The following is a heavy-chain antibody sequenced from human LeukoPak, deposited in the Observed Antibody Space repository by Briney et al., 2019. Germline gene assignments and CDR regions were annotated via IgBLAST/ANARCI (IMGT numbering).Heavy chain of an antibody. J-gene: IGHJ3*02. V-gene: IGHV3-30*18. Sequence: GGSLRLSCAASGFTFSSDGMHWVRQAPGKGLEWVAVISYDGSNKYYADSVKGRFTISRDNSKNTLYLQMNSLRAEDTAVYYCAKSARDYYDAFDIWGQGTMVTVSS. CDR3: AKSARDYYDAFDI. CDR2: ISYDGSNK. D-gene: IGHD3-22*01. CDR1: GFTFSSDG.